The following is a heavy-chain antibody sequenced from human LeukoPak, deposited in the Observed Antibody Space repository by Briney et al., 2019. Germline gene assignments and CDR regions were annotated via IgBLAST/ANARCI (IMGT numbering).Heavy chain of an antibody. CDR1: GGSISSYY. CDR3: ARDYGRAYYFDY. J-gene: IGHJ4*02. V-gene: IGHV4-59*12. CDR2: IYYSGST. Sequence: PSETLSLTCTVSGGSISSYYWSWIRQPPGKGLEWIGYIYYSGSTYYNPSLKSRVTISVDTSKNQFSLKLNSVTAADTAVYYCARDYGRAYYFDYWGQGTLVTVSS. D-gene: IGHD3-10*01.